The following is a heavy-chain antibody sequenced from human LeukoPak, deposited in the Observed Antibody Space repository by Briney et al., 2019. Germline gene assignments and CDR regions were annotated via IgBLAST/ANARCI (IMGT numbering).Heavy chain of an antibody. CDR3: ARDVGDSSGYYPY. D-gene: IGHD3-22*01. V-gene: IGHV4-39*07. J-gene: IGHJ4*02. CDR1: GGSISRSTYY. Sequence: PSETLSPTFTVSGGSISRSTYYWGWIRQPPGKGLGGIGSIYYSGSTYYNPSLKSRVTISVDTPKNQFSLKLSSVTAADTAVYYCARDVGDSSGYYPYRGQGTLVTVSS. CDR2: IYYSGST.